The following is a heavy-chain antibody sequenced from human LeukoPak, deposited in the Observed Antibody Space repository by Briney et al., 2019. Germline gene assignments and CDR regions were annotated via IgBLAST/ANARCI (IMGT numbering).Heavy chain of an antibody. CDR1: GYTFTGYY. Sequence: ASVKVSCKASGYTFTGYYMRWVRQAPGQGLEWMGWINPNSGGTNYAQKFQGRVTMTRDTSISTAYMELSRLRSDDTAVYYCARERFGGWNDVAEWGQGTMVTVSS. V-gene: IGHV1-2*02. J-gene: IGHJ3*01. CDR2: INPNSGGT. CDR3: ARERFGGWNDVAE. D-gene: IGHD1-1*01.